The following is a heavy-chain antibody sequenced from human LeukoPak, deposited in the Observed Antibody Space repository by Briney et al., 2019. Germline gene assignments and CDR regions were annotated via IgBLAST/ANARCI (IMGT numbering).Heavy chain of an antibody. CDR2: MNPNSGNT. CDR1: GYTFTSYD. Sequence: ASVKVSCKASGYTFTSYDINWVRQATGQGLEWMGWMNPNSGNTGYAQKFQGRVTMTRNTSISTAYMELSSLRSEDTAVYYCAGMYYYYYGMDVWGQGTTVTVSS. CDR3: AGMYYYYYGMDV. J-gene: IGHJ6*02. V-gene: IGHV1-8*01.